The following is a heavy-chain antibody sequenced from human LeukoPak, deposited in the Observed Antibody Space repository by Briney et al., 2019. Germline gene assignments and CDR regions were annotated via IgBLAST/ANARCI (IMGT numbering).Heavy chain of an antibody. D-gene: IGHD3-16*01. J-gene: IGHJ4*02. CDR2: IYSGGST. V-gene: IGHV3-66*01. Sequence: GGSLRLSCAASGFTVSSNYMSWVRQAPGKGLEWVSVIYSGGSTYYADSVKGRFTISRDNAKNSVYLQINTLRADDTAIYYCVRDLNWAFDSWGQGTLVTVSS. CDR1: GFTVSSNY. CDR3: VRDLNWAFDS.